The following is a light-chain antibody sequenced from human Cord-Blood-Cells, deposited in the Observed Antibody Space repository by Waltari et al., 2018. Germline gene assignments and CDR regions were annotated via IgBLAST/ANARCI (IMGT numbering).Light chain of an antibody. CDR2: EVS. CDR1: SSDVGGYNY. J-gene: IGLJ2*01. CDR3: SSYAGSK. V-gene: IGLV2-8*01. Sequence: QSALTQPPSASGSPGQSVTISCTGTSSDVGGYNYVPWYQQHPGKAPKLMIYEVSKRPSGGPDRFTGSKSGNTASLTVSGLQAEDEADYYCSSYAGSKFGGGTKLTGL.